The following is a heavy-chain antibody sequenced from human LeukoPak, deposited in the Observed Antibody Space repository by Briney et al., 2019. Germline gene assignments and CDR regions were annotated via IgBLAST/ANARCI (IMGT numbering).Heavy chain of an antibody. CDR3: ARDNSYCSGGSCYSILKWFDP. CDR2: IIPIFGTA. CDR1: GGTFSSYA. Sequence: GASVKVSCKASGGTFSSYAISWVRRAPGQGLEWMGGIIPIFGTANYAQKFQGRVTITADESTSTAYMELSSLRSEDTAVHYCARDNSYCSGGSCYSILKWFDPWGQGTLVTVSS. V-gene: IGHV1-69*13. D-gene: IGHD2-15*01. J-gene: IGHJ5*02.